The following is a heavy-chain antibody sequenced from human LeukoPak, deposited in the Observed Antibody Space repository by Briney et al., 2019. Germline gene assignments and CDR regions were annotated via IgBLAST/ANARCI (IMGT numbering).Heavy chain of an antibody. D-gene: IGHD4/OR15-4a*01. V-gene: IGHV5-51*01. CDR1: GYRFTSYW. J-gene: IGHJ4*02. Sequence: GESLKISCKCSGYRFTSYWIGWVRQMPGKGLEGMGIIYPGDSDTRYSPSFQGQVTISADKSISTAYLQWSSLKASDTAMYYCARLSSMTMVVHWGQGTLVTVSS. CDR2: IYPGDSDT. CDR3: ARLSSMTMVVH.